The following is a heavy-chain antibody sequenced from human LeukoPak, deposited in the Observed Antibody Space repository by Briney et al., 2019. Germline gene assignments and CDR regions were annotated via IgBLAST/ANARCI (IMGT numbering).Heavy chain of an antibody. D-gene: IGHD1-1*01. V-gene: IGHV3-7*01. CDR3: AREEPHVEYGTDV. CDR2: IRQDGSEK. CDR1: GFTFSNYW. J-gene: IGHJ6*02. Sequence: GGSLRLSCAASGFTFSNYWMSWVRQAPGNGLEWVATIRQDGSEKYYVDSVKGRFTISRDNAKNSLYLLMNSLRAEDTAVYYCAREEPHVEYGTDVWGQGTTVTVSS.